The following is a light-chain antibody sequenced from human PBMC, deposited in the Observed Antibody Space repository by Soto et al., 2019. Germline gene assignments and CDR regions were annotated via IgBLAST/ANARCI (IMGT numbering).Light chain of an antibody. J-gene: IGLJ1*01. CDR2: DVS. CDR1: SSDVGGYNY. Sequence: QSALTQPPSASGSPGQSVAISCTGTSSDVGGYNYVSWYQQHPGKAPQLMIYDVSKRPSGVPDRFSGSKSGNTASLTVSGLQAEDEADYYCSSYAGTHIVFGTGTKLTVL. CDR3: SSYAGTHIV. V-gene: IGLV2-8*01.